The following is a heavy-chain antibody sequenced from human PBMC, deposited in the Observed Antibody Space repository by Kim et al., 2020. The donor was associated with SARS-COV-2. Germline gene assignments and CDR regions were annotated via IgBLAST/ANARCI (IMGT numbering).Heavy chain of an antibody. CDR2: ISAYSGNT. D-gene: IGHD6-13*01. J-gene: IGHJ4*02. Sequence: ASVKVSCKASGYTFTSYGISWVRQALGQGLEWMGWISAYSGNTNYAQKLQGRVTMTTDTSTSTAYMELGSLRSDDTAVYYCARDLSFGSSSGDYWGQGTLVTVSS. V-gene: IGHV1-18*01. CDR1: GYTFTSYG. CDR3: ARDLSFGSSSGDY.